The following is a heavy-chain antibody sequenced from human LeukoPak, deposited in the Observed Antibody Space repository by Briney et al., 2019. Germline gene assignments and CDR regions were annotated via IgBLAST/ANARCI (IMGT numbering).Heavy chain of an antibody. D-gene: IGHD1-26*01. J-gene: IGHJ6*03. Sequence: GGSLRLSCAASEFTFSRYAMHWVRQAPGKGLEWLAVISYHGVDKFYRASVKGRFTISRDNVENTLFLQLDNLSAEDSGVYFCARAVPTIHHMDVWGKGTMVTVSS. CDR2: ISYHGVDK. CDR1: EFTFSRYA. V-gene: IGHV3-30*04. CDR3: ARAVPTIHHMDV.